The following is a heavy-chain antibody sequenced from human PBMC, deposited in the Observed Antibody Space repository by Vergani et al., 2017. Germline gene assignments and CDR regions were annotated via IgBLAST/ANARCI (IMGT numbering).Heavy chain of an antibody. CDR2: ISSSSSYI. Sequence: EVKLVESGGGLVQPGQSLRLACITSGFPFHDFGINWVRQAPGKGLEWVSSISSSSSYIYYADSVKGRFTISRDNAKNSLYLQMNSLRAEDTAVYYCARFSRPYYDFWSGYYVTDYYYMDVWGKGTTVTVSS. D-gene: IGHD3-3*01. J-gene: IGHJ6*03. CDR1: GFPFHDFG. V-gene: IGHV3-21*02. CDR3: ARFSRPYYDFWSGYYVTDYYYMDV.